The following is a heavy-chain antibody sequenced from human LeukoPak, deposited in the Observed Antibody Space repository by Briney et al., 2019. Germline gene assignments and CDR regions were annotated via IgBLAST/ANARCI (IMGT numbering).Heavy chain of an antibody. V-gene: IGHV4-34*01. D-gene: IGHD3-22*01. Sequence: SETLSLTCAVYGGSLSCYYWSWIRQPPGKGLEWIGEINHSGSTNYNPSLKSRVTISVDTSKNQFSLKLSSVTAADTAVYYCARGPTKKRDYYDSSGYPYWGQGTLVTVSS. CDR1: GGSLSCYY. CDR2: INHSGST. CDR3: ARGPTKKRDYYDSSGYPY. J-gene: IGHJ4*02.